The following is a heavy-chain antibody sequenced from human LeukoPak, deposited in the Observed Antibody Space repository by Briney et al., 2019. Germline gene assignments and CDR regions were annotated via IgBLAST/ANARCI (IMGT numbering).Heavy chain of an antibody. CDR2: ISSSSSYI. J-gene: IGHJ4*02. CDR1: GFTFSSYS. D-gene: IGHD2-15*01. Sequence: GGSLRLSCAASGFTFSSYSMNWVRQAPGKGLEWVSSISSSSSYIYYADSVKGRFTISRDNAKNSLYLQMNSLRAEDTAVYYCARGKGYCSGGSCYWDYWGQGTLVTVSS. V-gene: IGHV3-21*01. CDR3: ARGKGYCSGGSCYWDY.